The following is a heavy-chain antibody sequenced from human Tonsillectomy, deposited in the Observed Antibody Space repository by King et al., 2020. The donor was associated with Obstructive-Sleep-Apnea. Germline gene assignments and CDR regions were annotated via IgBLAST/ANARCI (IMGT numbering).Heavy chain of an antibody. CDR1: GGTFSSYA. J-gene: IGHJ3*02. Sequence: QLVQSGAEVKKPGSSVKVSCKASGGTFSSYAISWVRQAPGQGLEWMGRIIPILGIANYAQKFQGRVTITADKSTSTAYMELSSLRSEDTAVYYCAREVVVAATFDAFDIWGQGTMVTVSS. D-gene: IGHD2-15*01. V-gene: IGHV1-69*04. CDR2: IIPILGIA. CDR3: AREVVVAATFDAFDI.